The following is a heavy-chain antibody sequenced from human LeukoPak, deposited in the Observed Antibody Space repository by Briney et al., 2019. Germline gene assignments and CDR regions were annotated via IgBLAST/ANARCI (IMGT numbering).Heavy chain of an antibody. J-gene: IGHJ4*02. Sequence: PSATQSLTCTVSVGPINRGDYYWSWIRKPPGEGLTWIGSIYSGGNTFYNPSLKVRLAISADTSKNQFSLRLKSVAAADTAVYFCARHFDHPTAYFDSWGQGSLVTVSS. CDR3: ARHFDHPTAYFDS. V-gene: IGHV4-39*01. D-gene: IGHD1-14*01. CDR2: IYSGGNT. CDR1: VGPINRGDYY.